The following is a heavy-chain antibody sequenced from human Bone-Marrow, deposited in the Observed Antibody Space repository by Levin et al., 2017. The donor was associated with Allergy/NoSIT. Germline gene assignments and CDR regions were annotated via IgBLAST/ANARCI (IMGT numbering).Heavy chain of an antibody. CDR1: GFSLSTSGVG. V-gene: IGHV2-5*02. J-gene: IGHJ6*03. Sequence: SGPTLVKPTQTLTLTCTFSGFSLSTSGVGVGWIRQPPGKALEWLAVIFWDDDERYSPSLKSRLTITKDISKNKVVLTMTNMDPVDTATYYCTRSRGCSGASCYFRPYFHFYMDVWGKGTTVTVSS. CDR3: TRSRGCSGASCYFRPYFHFYMDV. D-gene: IGHD2-15*01. CDR2: IFWDDDE.